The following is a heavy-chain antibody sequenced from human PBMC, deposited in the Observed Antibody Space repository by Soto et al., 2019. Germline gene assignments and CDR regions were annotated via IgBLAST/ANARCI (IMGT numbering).Heavy chain of an antibody. CDR1: GYSFNSYG. CDR3: ARETKLYGFWSGYYRFDT. V-gene: IGHV1-18*01. Sequence: QAQLMQSGPEVKNPGASVKVSCKASGYSFNSYGISWVRQAPGKGLEWMGWISASSGNTSYAQDLQGRLTMTTDTSTSTAYLELRSLTSDDTAVYYCARETKLYGFWSGYYRFDTWGQGTLVSVSS. J-gene: IGHJ5*02. D-gene: IGHD3-3*01. CDR2: ISASSGNT.